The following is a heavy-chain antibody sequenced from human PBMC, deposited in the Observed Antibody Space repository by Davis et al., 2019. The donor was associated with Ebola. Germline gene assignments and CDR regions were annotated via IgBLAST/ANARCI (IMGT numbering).Heavy chain of an antibody. CDR2: ISSSSSYI. J-gene: IGHJ4*02. Sequence: GGSLRLSCAASGFTFSSYSMNWVRQAPGKGLEWVSSISSSSSYIYYADSVKGRFTISRDNAKNSLYLQMNSLRAEDTAVYYCAREAYGDYIWGSYRYPDYWGQGTLVTVSS. CDR3: AREAYGDYIWGSYRYPDY. D-gene: IGHD3-16*02. CDR1: GFTFSSYS. V-gene: IGHV3-21*01.